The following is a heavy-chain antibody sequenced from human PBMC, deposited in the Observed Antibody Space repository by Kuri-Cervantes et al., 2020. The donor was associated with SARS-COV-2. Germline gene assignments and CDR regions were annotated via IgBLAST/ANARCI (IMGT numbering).Heavy chain of an antibody. Sequence: SLKISCAASGFTFDDYAMHWVRQAPGKGLEWVSGISWNSGSIAYADSVKGRFTISRDNAKNSLYLQMNSLRAEDMALYYCAKLAKTADDAFDIWGQGTMVTVSS. CDR2: ISWNSGSI. CDR3: AKLAKTADDAFDI. J-gene: IGHJ3*02. V-gene: IGHV3-9*03. D-gene: IGHD5-12*01. CDR1: GFTFDDYA.